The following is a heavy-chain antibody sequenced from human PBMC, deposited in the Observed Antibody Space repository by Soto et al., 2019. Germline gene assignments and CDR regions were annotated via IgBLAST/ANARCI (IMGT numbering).Heavy chain of an antibody. CDR3: AGLFCGYFDY. D-gene: IGHD3-9*01. CDR1: GFSLTTSGVG. V-gene: IGHV2-5*02. J-gene: IGHJ4*02. CDR2: IYWDDDK. Sequence: QITLKESGPTLVKPTQTLTLTCTFSGFSLTTSGVGVAWIRQPPGKALEWLALIYWDDDKRYSPSLKSRLTIPKDTSKNHVVLIMTNMYPVDTATYYCAGLFCGYFDYWGQGTLVTVSS.